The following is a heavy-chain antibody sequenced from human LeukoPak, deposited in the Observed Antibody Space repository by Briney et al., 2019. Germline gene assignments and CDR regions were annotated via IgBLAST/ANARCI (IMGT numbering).Heavy chain of an antibody. CDR3: ARGDRGIMVRGVSELDP. CDR2: MNPNSGNT. CDR1: GYTFTSYD. V-gene: IGHV1-8*03. Sequence: ASVKVSCKASGYTFTSYDMNWVRQATGQGLEWMGWMNPNSGNTGYAQKFQGRVTITRNTSISTAYMELSSLRSEDTAVYYCARGDRGIMVRGVSELDPWGQGTLVTVSS. D-gene: IGHD3-10*01. J-gene: IGHJ5*02.